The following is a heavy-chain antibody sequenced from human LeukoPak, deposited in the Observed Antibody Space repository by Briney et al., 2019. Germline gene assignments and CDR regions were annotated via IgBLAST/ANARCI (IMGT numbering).Heavy chain of an antibody. CDR3: ARGPGAARSAFDY. CDR1: GGSISSSSYY. J-gene: IGHJ4*02. D-gene: IGHD6-6*01. V-gene: IGHV4-39*07. Sequence: SETLSLTCTVSGGSISSSSYYWGWIRQPPGKGLEWIGSIYYSGSTYYNPSLKSRVTISVDTSKNQFSLKLSSVTAADTAVYYCARGPGAARSAFDYWGQGTLVTVSS. CDR2: IYYSGST.